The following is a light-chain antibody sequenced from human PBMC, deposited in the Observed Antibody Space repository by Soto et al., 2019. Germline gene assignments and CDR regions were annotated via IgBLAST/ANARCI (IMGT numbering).Light chain of an antibody. CDR3: SSYGGINTVV. V-gene: IGLV2-8*01. CDR1: SSDVGGYNY. Sequence: QSALTQHPYSSGSPGQSVTISCTGSSSDVGGYNYVSWYQQHPGKAPKLMIYEASTRPSGDPGRLYGSKSGNTASLTGSGLQSEDEAHYYCSSYGGINTVVFGGGTKLTVL. CDR2: EAS. J-gene: IGLJ2*01.